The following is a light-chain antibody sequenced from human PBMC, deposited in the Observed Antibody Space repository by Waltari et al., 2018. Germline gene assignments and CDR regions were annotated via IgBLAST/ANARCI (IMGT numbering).Light chain of an antibody. CDR1: SSDVGGYNY. V-gene: IGLV2-14*01. J-gene: IGLJ2*01. CDR3: SSYTSSSTWV. Sequence: QSALTQPASVSGSPGQSITISCTGTSSDVGGYNYVSWYQQHPGKAPKLMFYDVSKRPPGVSNRVSGSKSSNTTSLTISGLQAEDEADYYCSSYTSSSTWVFGGGTKLTVL. CDR2: DVS.